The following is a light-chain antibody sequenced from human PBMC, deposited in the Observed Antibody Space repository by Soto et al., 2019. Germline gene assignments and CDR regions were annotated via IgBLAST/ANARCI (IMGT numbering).Light chain of an antibody. Sequence: QSVLTQPPSASGTPGQWVTISCSGSNSNIGSHCVYWFQHLPGRAPQLLIYLGDQRASGVSDRFSGSKSGTSASLAINGLRSDDEADYYCAAWDDNLNAYVFGSGTKLTVL. J-gene: IGLJ1*01. CDR1: NSNIGSHC. CDR2: LGD. CDR3: AAWDDNLNAYV. V-gene: IGLV1-47*02.